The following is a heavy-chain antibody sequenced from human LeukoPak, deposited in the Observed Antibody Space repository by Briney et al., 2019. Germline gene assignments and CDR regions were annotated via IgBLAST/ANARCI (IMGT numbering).Heavy chain of an antibody. V-gene: IGHV3-7*03. CDR2: IKQDGSEK. J-gene: IGHJ4*02. D-gene: IGHD3/OR15-3a*01. Sequence: GGSLRLSCAASGFTFGDTWMNWVRQVPGQGLEWVANIKQDGSEKFYVASVKGRFTISRDNGKSSLYLQMNSLRAEDAALYYCATSYDMGWLIGYWGQGTLVTVSS. CDR3: ATSYDMGWLIGY. CDR1: GFTFGDTW.